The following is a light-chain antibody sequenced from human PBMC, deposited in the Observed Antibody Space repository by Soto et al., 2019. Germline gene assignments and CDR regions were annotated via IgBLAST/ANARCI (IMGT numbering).Light chain of an antibody. Sequence: QSALTQPASVSGSPGQSITISCTGTSSDVGGYNYVSWYQQHPDKAPKLMIYEVSNRPSGVSNRVSGSKSGNTASLTISGLQAEDEADYYCSSYTSSSTWVFGGGTKLTVL. CDR2: EVS. J-gene: IGLJ3*02. CDR1: SSDVGGYNY. CDR3: SSYTSSSTWV. V-gene: IGLV2-14*01.